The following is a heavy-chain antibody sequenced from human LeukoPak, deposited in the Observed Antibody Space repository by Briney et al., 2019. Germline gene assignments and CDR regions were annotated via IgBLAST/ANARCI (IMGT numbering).Heavy chain of an antibody. Sequence: KPSETLSLTCTVSGASVSSEHWSWVRQPPGKGLEWIGYIYYSGSTNYNPSLNSRVTISVDTSKNQFSLKVSSVTAADTAVYYCARLGTVNTDAFDICGQATMVTVSS. V-gene: IGHV4-59*08. CDR1: GASVSSEH. J-gene: IGHJ3*02. CDR3: ARLGTVNTDAFDI. D-gene: IGHD4-17*01. CDR2: IYYSGST.